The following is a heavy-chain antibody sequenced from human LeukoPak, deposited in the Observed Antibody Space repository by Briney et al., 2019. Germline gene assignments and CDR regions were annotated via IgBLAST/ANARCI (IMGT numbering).Heavy chain of an antibody. V-gene: IGHV3-23*01. J-gene: IGHJ4*02. CDR1: GFTFSSYA. Sequence: GGSLRLSCAASGFTFSSYAMSWVRQAPGKGLEGVSAISCSYGLTYYADSVKRRFTISSGNSKNTLYLQMNSLRAEDTAVYYCAKVKNTAEDYWGQGTLVTVSS. CDR3: AKVKNTAEDY. D-gene: IGHD2/OR15-2a*01. CDR2: ISCSYGLT.